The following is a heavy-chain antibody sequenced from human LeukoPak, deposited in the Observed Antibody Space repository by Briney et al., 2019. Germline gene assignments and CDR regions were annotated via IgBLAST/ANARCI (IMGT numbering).Heavy chain of an antibody. CDR1: GFTFSSYA. V-gene: IGHV3-30*04. J-gene: IGHJ4*02. D-gene: IGHD5-18*01. CDR3: SRDLSYGSLDS. CDR2: IQSDGSKT. Sequence: GGSLRLSCAASGFTFSSYAMHWVRQAPGKGLEWVAAIQSDGSKTYYADSLKGRFTISRDDSKNTVYLQMNSLRAEDTAVYYCSRDLSYGSLDSWGQGTLLTVSS.